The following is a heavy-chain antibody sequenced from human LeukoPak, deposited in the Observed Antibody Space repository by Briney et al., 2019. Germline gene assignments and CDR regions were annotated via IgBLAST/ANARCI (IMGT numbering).Heavy chain of an antibody. J-gene: IGHJ4*02. V-gene: IGHV3-74*01. CDR3: VKTWGDY. Sequence: GGSLRLSCAVSGFTFSNHWMYWVRQVPGKGLVCVSAIKTDGTITNYADSVKGRFTISRDNAKNTLYLQMNGLRAEDTAIYYCVKTWGDYWGQGTLVTVSS. D-gene: IGHD3-16*01. CDR1: GFTFSNHW. CDR2: IKTDGTIT.